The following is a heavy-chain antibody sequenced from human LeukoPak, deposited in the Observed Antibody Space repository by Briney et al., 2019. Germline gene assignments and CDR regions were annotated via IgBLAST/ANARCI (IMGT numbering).Heavy chain of an antibody. D-gene: IGHD2-15*01. Sequence: PGGSLRLSCAASGFTFSSYAMHWVRQAPGKGLQWVAVISYDGSNKYYADSVKGRFTISRDNSKNTLYLQMNSLRAEDTAVYYCAKVRSNYCSGGSCYYDYWGQGTLVTVSS. CDR1: GFTFSSYA. CDR2: ISYDGSNK. CDR3: AKVRSNYCSGGSCYYDY. J-gene: IGHJ4*02. V-gene: IGHV3-30*04.